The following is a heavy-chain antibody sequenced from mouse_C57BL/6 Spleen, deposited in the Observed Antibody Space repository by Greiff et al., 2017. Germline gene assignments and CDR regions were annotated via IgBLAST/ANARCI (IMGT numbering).Heavy chain of an antibody. V-gene: IGHV1-80*01. CDR3: ARKGGEDWYFDV. CDR2: IDPGDGDT. J-gene: IGHJ1*03. Sequence: QVQLKQSGAELVKPGASVKISCKASGYAFSSYWMNWVKQRPGQGLEWIGQIDPGDGDTNYNGKFKGKATLTADKSSSTAYMQLSSLTSEDSAVYFCARKGGEDWYFDVWGTGTTVTVSS. CDR1: GYAFSSYW.